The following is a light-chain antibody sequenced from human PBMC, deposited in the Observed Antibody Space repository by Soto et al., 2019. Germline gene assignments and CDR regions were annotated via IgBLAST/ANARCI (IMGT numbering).Light chain of an antibody. J-gene: IGLJ2*01. Sequence: QSVLTQPPSASGTPGQRVTISCSGSSSNIGSNTVNWYQQRPGTAPKLLIYRNNQRPSGVPDRFSGSKSGTSASLAISGLQSEDEADYYCAAWDDSLNGVVFGGGTKVTVL. CDR2: RNN. CDR3: AAWDDSLNGVV. V-gene: IGLV1-44*01. CDR1: SSNIGSNT.